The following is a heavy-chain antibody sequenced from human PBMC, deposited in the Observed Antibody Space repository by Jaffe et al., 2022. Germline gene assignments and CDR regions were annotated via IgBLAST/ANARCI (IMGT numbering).Heavy chain of an antibody. J-gene: IGHJ4*02. CDR3: ARAFYGSGSYYPDY. D-gene: IGHD3-10*01. V-gene: IGHV3-48*03. CDR2: ISSGGGTI. CDR1: GFTFSSYE. Sequence: EVQLVESGGGLVQPGGSLRLSCAASGFTFSSYEMNWVRQAPGKGLECVSYISSGGGTIYYADSVKGRFTISRDNAKNSLYLQMNSLRAEDTAVYYCARAFYGSGSYYPDYWGQGTLVTVSS.